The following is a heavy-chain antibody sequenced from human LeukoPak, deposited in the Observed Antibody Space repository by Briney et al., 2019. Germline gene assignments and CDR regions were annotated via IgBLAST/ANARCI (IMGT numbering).Heavy chain of an antibody. J-gene: IGHJ4*02. D-gene: IGHD6-19*01. CDR2: ITTSSTYI. V-gene: IGHV3-21*01. Sequence: GESLRLSCAASGFTVSSYSMSWVRQAPGKGLEWVSSITTSSTYISYADSVKGRFTISRDNTKTSLYLQMNSLRAEATAVYYCARGKYSSGWFDYWGQGTLVTVSS. CDR1: GFTVSSYS. CDR3: ARGKYSSGWFDY.